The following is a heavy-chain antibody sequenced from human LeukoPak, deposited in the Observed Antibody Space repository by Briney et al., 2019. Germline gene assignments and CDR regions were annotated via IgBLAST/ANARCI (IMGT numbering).Heavy chain of an antibody. J-gene: IGHJ3*02. Sequence: GRSLRLSCAASGFTVSTNYMSWVRQAPGKGLEWVSVIYSDGRTYYADSVKGRFTISRDNSKSTLYLQMNSLRAEDTAVYYCARDSGRFDVFDIWGQGTMVTVSS. D-gene: IGHD3-10*01. CDR2: IYSDGRT. V-gene: IGHV3-53*01. CDR3: ARDSGRFDVFDI. CDR1: GFTVSTNY.